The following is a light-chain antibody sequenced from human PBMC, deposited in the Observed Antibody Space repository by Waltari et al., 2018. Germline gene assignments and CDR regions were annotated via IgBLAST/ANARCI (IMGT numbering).Light chain of an antibody. J-gene: IGKJ2*01. CDR2: GAS. V-gene: IGKV3-15*01. CDR1: QSVGNN. CDR3: QQYDKWLMYT. Sequence: EVMMTQSPATLSVSPGERATLSCRASQSVGNNLAWFQERPGQATRPLIFGASTRATGIPARFTGSGSGTEFTLTISSLQSEDFAVYYCQQYDKWLMYTFGQGTKVEVK.